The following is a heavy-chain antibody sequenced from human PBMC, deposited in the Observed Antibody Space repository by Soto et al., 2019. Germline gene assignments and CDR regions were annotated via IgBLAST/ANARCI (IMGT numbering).Heavy chain of an antibody. J-gene: IGHJ5*02. CDR3: SRGDNSSPNWFDA. V-gene: IGHV4-59*01. D-gene: IGHD6-13*01. CDR2: IYYSGST. CDR1: GGSISAYY. Sequence: PSETLSLTCTVSGGSISAYYWSWIRQPPGKGLEWIGYIYYSGSTNYNPSLKSRVTISVDTSKNQFSLKLSSVTAADTAVYYGSRGDNSSPNWFDAWGQGTLVTVDS.